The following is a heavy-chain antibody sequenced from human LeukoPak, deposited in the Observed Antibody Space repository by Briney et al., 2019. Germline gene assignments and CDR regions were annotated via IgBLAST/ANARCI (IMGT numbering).Heavy chain of an antibody. CDR3: AKPQTYYYDSSGYYYDDY. J-gene: IGHJ4*02. CDR1: GFTFSSYW. Sequence: GGSLRLSCAASGFTFSSYWMHWVRQAPGEGLVWVSRMNSDGSSTSYADSVKGRFTISRDNSKNTLYLQMNSLRAEDTAVYYCAKPQTYYYDSSGYYYDDYWGQGTLVTVSS. CDR2: MNSDGSST. V-gene: IGHV3-74*01. D-gene: IGHD3-22*01.